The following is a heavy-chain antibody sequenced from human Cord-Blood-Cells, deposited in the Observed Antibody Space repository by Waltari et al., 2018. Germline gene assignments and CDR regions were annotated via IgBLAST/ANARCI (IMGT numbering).Heavy chain of an antibody. CDR1: GGTLSSYA. V-gene: IGHV1-69*01. D-gene: IGHD4-4*01. J-gene: IGHJ6*03. Sequence: QVQLVQSGAEVKKPGSSVKVSCKASGGTLSSYAISWVRQAPGQGLEWMGGIIPIFGTANYAQKFQGRVTITADESTSTAYMELSSLRSEDTAVYYCAGPTTVTSDYYYYYMDVWGKGTTVTVSS. CDR2: IIPIFGTA. CDR3: AGPTTVTSDYYYYYMDV.